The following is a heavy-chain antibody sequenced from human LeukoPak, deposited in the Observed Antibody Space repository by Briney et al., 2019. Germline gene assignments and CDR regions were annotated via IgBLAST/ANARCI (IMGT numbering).Heavy chain of an antibody. J-gene: IGHJ4*02. Sequence: PSETLSLTCTVSGGSFSTYCWSWIRQPPGKGLEWIGYIYYSGSTDYNPSLKSRVTMSLDTSKNQFSLNLNSVTAADTAVYYCARAVITFGAAVAKGFDCWGQGTLVTVSS. CDR2: IYYSGST. CDR1: GGSFSTYC. CDR3: ARAVITFGAAVAKGFDC. D-gene: IGHD3-16*01. V-gene: IGHV4-59*01.